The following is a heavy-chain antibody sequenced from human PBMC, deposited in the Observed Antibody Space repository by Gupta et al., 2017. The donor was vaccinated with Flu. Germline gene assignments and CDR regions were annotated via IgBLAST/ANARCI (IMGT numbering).Heavy chain of an antibody. Sequence: GWLLQPPRTGLEWIGIIYYRGDTFPSPSPKSLVTLSVDTSKTQFSLKLSFVTAADTAVYYCARHRIQLLFDPWGPGTLVTVSS. J-gene: IGHJ5*02. CDR2: IYYRGDT. V-gene: IGHV4-39*01. CDR3: ARHRIQLLFDP. D-gene: IGHD1-1*01.